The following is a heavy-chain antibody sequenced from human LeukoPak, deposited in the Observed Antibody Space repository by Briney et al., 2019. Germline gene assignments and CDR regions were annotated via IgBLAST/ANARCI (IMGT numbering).Heavy chain of an antibody. CDR1: GFTFHNYA. D-gene: IGHD3-3*01. Sequence: GGSLRPSCKASGFTFHNYAMTWVRQAPGKGLDWVSTVSGTGTSTFYADSVNARATISRDNSKNMLYLQMSSLRAEDTAMYYCAKGYYDSHRGFFEYWGLGTLVTVSS. CDR3: AKGYYDSHRGFFEY. CDR2: VSGTGTST. J-gene: IGHJ4*02. V-gene: IGHV3-23*01.